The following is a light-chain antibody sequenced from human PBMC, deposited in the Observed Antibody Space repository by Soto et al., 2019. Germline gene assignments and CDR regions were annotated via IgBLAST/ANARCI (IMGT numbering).Light chain of an antibody. CDR1: SSNLGAGYD. J-gene: IGLJ1*01. Sequence: QSVLTQPPSVSGAPGQRVTISCTGNSSNLGAGYDVHWYQQLPGAVPKLVIFGNRNRPSGVPERFSGSKSGTSASLAITGLQAEDEADYYCSSFTTTYFYVFGPGTKLTVL. CDR2: GNR. CDR3: SSFTTTYFYV. V-gene: IGLV1-40*01.